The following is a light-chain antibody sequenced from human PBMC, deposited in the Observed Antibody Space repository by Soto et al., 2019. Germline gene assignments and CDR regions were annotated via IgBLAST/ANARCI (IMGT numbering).Light chain of an antibody. Sequence: QSALTQPASVSGSPGQSITISCTGNSSDVGGYNYVSWYQQYPGKAPKLMIYDVSNRPSRVSNRFSGSKSGNTASLTISGLQAEDEADYYCTSYTSSSTFYVFGTGTKLTVL. CDR3: TSYTSSSTFYV. V-gene: IGLV2-14*01. CDR2: DVS. CDR1: SSDVGGYNY. J-gene: IGLJ1*01.